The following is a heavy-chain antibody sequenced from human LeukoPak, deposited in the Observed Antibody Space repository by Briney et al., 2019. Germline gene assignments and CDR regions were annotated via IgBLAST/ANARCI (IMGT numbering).Heavy chain of an antibody. CDR2: IKINAHGYTT. CDR3: TDIGAGGDY. CDR1: GFTFSDHW. V-gene: IGHV3-72*01. D-gene: IGHD1-26*01. Sequence: PGGSLRLSCAGSGFTFSDHWMDWVRQAPGKGLEWVARIKINAHGYTTEYATSVEGRFLISRDDSKNSLSLQLNRLKSEDTAVYYCTDIGAGGDYWGQGTLVTVSS. J-gene: IGHJ4*02.